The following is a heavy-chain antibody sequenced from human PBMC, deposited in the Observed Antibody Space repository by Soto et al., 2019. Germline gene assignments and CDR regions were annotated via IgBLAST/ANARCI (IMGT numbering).Heavy chain of an antibody. CDR3: AKDRAPYSGSYPGSPFDY. D-gene: IGHD1-26*01. CDR2: ISHDGSNK. CDR1: GFTFMTYGIITYG. J-gene: IGHJ4*02. Sequence: GGSLRLSCAASGFTFMTYGIITYGMHWVRQAPGKGLEWVAVISHDGSNKYYADSVKGRFTISRDNSKNTLYLQMNSLRAEDTAVYYCAKDRAPYSGSYPGSPFDYWGQGTLVTVSS. V-gene: IGHV3-30*18.